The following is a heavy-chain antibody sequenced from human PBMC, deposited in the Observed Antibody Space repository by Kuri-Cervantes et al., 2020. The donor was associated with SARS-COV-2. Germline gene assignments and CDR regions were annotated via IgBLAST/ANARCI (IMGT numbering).Heavy chain of an antibody. CDR3: AREAGYYDMLLTPSYYYYYGMDV. J-gene: IGHJ6*02. Sequence: ASVKVSCKASGYTFTSYYMHWVRQAPGQGLEWMGIINPSGGSTNYAQKFQGRVTMTRDTSTSTVYMDLSSLRSEDTAVYYCAREAGYYDMLLTPSYYYYYGMDVWGQETTVTVSS. CDR2: INPSGGST. V-gene: IGHV1-46*01. CDR1: GYTFTSYY. D-gene: IGHD3-9*01.